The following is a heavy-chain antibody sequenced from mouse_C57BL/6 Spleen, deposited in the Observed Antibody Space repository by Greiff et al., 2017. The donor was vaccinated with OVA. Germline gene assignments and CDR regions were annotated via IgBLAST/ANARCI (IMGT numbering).Heavy chain of an antibody. Sequence: EVKLEESGGGLVQPGGSMKLSCVASGFTFSNYWMNWVRQSPEKGLEWVAQIRLKSDNYATHYAESVKGRFTISRDDSKSSVYLQMNNLRAEDTGIYYCTPDYYGSSYFFDYWGQGTTLTVSS. V-gene: IGHV6-3*01. D-gene: IGHD1-1*01. CDR3: TPDYYGSSYFFDY. J-gene: IGHJ2*01. CDR1: GFTFSNYW. CDR2: IRLKSDNYAT.